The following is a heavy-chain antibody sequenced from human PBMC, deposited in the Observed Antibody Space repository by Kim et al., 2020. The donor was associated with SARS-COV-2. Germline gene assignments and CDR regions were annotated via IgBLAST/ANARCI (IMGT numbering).Heavy chain of an antibody. D-gene: IGHD5-12*01. J-gene: IGHJ4*02. CDR3: AKVRFGGYVSHFDY. Sequence: GGSLRLSCAASGFTFSSYGMHWVRQAPGKGLEWVAVISYDGSNKYYADSVKGRFTISRDNSKNTLYLQMNSLRAEDTAVYYCAKVRFGGYVSHFDYWGQGPL. V-gene: IGHV3-30*18. CDR2: ISYDGSNK. CDR1: GFTFSSYG.